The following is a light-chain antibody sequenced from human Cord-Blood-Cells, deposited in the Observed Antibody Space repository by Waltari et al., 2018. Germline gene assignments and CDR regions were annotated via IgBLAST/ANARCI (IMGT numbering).Light chain of an antibody. J-gene: IGLJ1*01. V-gene: IGLV2-14*01. CDR2: DVS. CDR1: SSDVGGYNY. Sequence: QSALTQPASVSGSPGQSITISCTGTSSDVGGYNYVSWFQQPPGKAPKLMIYDVSKRPSGVSNRFSGSKSGNTASLTISGLQAEDEADYYCSSYTSSSILYVFGTGTKVTVL. CDR3: SSYTSSSILYV.